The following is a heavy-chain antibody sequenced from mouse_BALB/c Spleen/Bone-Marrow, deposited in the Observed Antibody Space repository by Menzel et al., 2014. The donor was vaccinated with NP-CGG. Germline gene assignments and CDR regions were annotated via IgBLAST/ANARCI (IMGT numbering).Heavy chain of an antibody. V-gene: IGHV5-17*02. J-gene: IGHJ2*01. D-gene: IGHD2-14*01. CDR3: ARSLYYRYDFFDY. CDR1: GFTFSSFG. Sequence: EVKLMESGGGLVQPGGSRKLSCAASGFTFSSFGMHWVRQAPEKGLEWVAYISSASSTIYYADTVKGRFTISRDNPKNTLFLQMTSLRSEDTAMYYCARSLYYRYDFFDYWGQGTTLTVSS. CDR2: ISSASSTI.